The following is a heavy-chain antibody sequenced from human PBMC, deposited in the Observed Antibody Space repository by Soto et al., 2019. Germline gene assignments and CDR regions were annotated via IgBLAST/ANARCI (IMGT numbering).Heavy chain of an antibody. Sequence: DVQLLESGGDLVQPGGSLRLSCAVSGFTIRAYAMSWDRRAPGKGLEWVAAITGRGANTHYADSVKGLFTISRDDTKKTRHLQMNTVRVEGTALFYCGVGISYYWDYGGLGIQVSVSS. V-gene: IGHV3-23*01. D-gene: IGHD1-20*01. CDR2: ITGRGANT. CDR1: GFTIRAYA. CDR3: GVGISYYWDY. J-gene: IGHJ4*02.